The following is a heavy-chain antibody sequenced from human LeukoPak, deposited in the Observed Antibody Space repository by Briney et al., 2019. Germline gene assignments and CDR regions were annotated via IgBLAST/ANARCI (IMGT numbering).Heavy chain of an antibody. CDR2: ISYDGSNK. Sequence: PGGSLRLSCAASGFTFSSYSMNWVRQAPGKGLEWVAVISYDGSNKYYADSVKGRFTISRDNSKNTLYLQMNSLRAEDTAVYYCAREAGGCSSTSCPYDAFDIWGQGTMVTVSS. J-gene: IGHJ3*02. V-gene: IGHV3-30*03. D-gene: IGHD2-2*01. CDR1: GFTFSSYS. CDR3: AREAGGCSSTSCPYDAFDI.